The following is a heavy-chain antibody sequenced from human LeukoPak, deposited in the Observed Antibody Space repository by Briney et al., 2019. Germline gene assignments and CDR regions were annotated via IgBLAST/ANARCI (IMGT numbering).Heavy chain of an antibody. V-gene: IGHV3-23*01. CDR1: GFTFSSYA. J-gene: IGHJ4*02. D-gene: IGHD6-19*01. CDR2: ISGGDRST. Sequence: PGGSLRLSCAASGFTFSSYAMSWVRQAPGKGLEWVSAISGGDRSTYYADSVKGRFTVSRDISKDTLYLQMNDLRAEDTAVYYCAKAEGYSTGWFSYWGQGTLVTVSS. CDR3: AKAEGYSTGWFSY.